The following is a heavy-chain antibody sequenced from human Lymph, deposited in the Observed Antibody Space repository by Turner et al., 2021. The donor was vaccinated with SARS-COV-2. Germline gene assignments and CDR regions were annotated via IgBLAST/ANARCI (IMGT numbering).Heavy chain of an antibody. CDR3: ARAYSGSYYYGMDV. CDR1: GFTFSSYA. Sequence: QVKLVESGGGVVQPGRSLRPSCAAPGFTFSSYAMHWVRQAPGKGLEWVAIISYDGSNKYYADSVKGRFTISRDNSKNTLYLQMNSLRAEDAAVYYCARAYSGSYYYGMDVWGQGTTVTVS. CDR2: ISYDGSNK. J-gene: IGHJ6*02. V-gene: IGHV3-30-3*01. D-gene: IGHD1-26*01.